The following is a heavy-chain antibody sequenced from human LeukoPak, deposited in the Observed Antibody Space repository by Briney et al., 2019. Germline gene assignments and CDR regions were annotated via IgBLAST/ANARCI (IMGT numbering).Heavy chain of an antibody. V-gene: IGHV4-31*03. CDR3: ARYPRSVVTLCYFDY. J-gene: IGHJ4*02. CDR1: GGSISCGGYY. D-gene: IGHD4-23*01. Sequence: SETLSLTCTVSGGSISCGGYYWSWIRQHPGKGLEWIGYIYYSGSTYYNPSLKSRVTISVDTSKNQFSLKLSSVTAADTAVYYCARYPRSVVTLCYFDYWGQGTLVTVSS. CDR2: IYYSGST.